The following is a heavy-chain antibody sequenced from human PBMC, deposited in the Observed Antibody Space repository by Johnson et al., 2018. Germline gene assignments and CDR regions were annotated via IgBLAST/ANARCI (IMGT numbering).Heavy chain of an antibody. Sequence: QVQLVQSGAEVKKPGSSVKVSCKASGGTFSSYAISWVRQAPGHGLEWMGGIIPIFGTANDAQQFQGRVTITADESTSTAYMERRSLRSEDTAVYYCARRGYSSGWYPGAGMDVWGQGTTVTVSS. D-gene: IGHD6-19*01. V-gene: IGHV1-69*01. CDR2: IIPIFGTA. J-gene: IGHJ6*02. CDR3: ARRGYSSGWYPGAGMDV. CDR1: GGTFSSYA.